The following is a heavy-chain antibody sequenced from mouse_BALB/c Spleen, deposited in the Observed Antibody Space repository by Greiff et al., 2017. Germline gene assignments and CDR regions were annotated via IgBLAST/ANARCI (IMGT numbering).Heavy chain of an antibody. J-gene: IGHJ4*01. CDR3: NALYFTMDY. CDR2: IDPENGDT. V-gene: IGHV14-4*02. CDR1: GYSFTGYF. Sequence: VQLQQSGPELVKPGASVKISCKASGYSFTGYFMNWVKQRPEQGLEWIGWIDPENGDTEYAPKFQGKATMTADTSSNTAYLQLSSLTSEDTAVYYCNALYFTMDYWGQGTSVTVSS.